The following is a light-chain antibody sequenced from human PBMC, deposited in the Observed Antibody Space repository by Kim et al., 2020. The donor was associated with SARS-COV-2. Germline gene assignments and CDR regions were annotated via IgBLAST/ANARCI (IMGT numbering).Light chain of an antibody. V-gene: IGLV7-43*01. CDR2: STS. J-gene: IGLJ2*01. CDR3: LLYYGGALV. Sequence: PGGTVTLSCATSTGAVTCGYYPNWHQQKPGQATRALIYSTSNHPTWTPARFSGSLLGGKAALTLSGVQPEDEAEYYCLLYYGGALVFGGGTKLTVL. CDR1: TGAVTCGYY.